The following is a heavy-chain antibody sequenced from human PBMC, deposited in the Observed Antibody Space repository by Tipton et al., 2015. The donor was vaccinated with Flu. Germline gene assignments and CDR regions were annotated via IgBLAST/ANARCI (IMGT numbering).Heavy chain of an antibody. Sequence: TLSLTCTVFGGSIGSSTYYWGWIRQPPGKGLEWIGSLYDSGITYYNPSLKSRVTISLDTSKNQSSLKLISVTAADTAVYYCARSSSAYDYVWGGSYYFDFWGQGTLVTVSS. V-gene: IGHV4-39*07. D-gene: IGHD3-16*01. J-gene: IGHJ4*02. CDR2: LYDSGIT. CDR1: GGSIGSSTYY. CDR3: ARSSSAYDYVWGGSYYFDF.